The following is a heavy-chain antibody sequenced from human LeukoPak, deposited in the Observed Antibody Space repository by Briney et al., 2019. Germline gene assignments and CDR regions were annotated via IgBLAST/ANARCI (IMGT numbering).Heavy chain of an antibody. J-gene: IGHJ4*02. V-gene: IGHV3-30*02. CDR2: IRYDGSNK. D-gene: IGHD6-19*01. Sequence: GGSLRLSCAASGFTFSSYGMHWVRQAPGKGLEWVAFIRYDGSNKYYADSVKGRFTISRDNSKNTLYLQMNSLRAKDTAVYYCAKDVRSSGWYPVDYWGQGTLVTVSS. CDR3: AKDVRSSGWYPVDY. CDR1: GFTFSSYG.